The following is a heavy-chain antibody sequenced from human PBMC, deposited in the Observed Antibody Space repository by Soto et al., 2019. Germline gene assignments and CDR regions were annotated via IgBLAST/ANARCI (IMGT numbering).Heavy chain of an antibody. CDR2: MNPNSGNT. Sequence: GASVKVSCKASGYTFTSYDINWVRQATGQGLEWMGWMNPNSGNTGYAQKFQGRVTMTRNTSISTAYMELSSLRSEDTAVYYCARGTYRANYGGNIVDYWGQGTLVTAPQ. D-gene: IGHD4-17*01. CDR1: GYTFTSYD. V-gene: IGHV1-8*01. J-gene: IGHJ4*02. CDR3: ARGTYRANYGGNIVDY.